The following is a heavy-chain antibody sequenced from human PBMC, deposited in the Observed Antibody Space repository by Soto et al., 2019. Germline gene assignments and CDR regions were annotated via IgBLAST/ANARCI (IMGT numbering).Heavy chain of an antibody. Sequence: QVQLVQSGAEVKKPGSSVKVSCKASGGTFSSYAISWVRQAPGQGLEWMGGIIPIFGTANYAQTFQGRVTITADKSTSTAYMELSSLRSEDTAVYYCARRGSAMAANFDYWGQGTLVSVSS. V-gene: IGHV1-69*06. J-gene: IGHJ4*02. D-gene: IGHD5-18*01. CDR3: ARRGSAMAANFDY. CDR2: IIPIFGTA. CDR1: GGTFSSYA.